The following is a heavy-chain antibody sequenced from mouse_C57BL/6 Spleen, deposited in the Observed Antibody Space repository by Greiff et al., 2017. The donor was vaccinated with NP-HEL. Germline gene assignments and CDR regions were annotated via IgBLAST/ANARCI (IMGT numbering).Heavy chain of an antibody. CDR2: INPNNGGT. D-gene: IGHD2-2*01. J-gene: IGHJ3*01. Sequence: VQLQQSGPELVKPGASVKISCKASGYTFTDYYMNWVKQSHGKSLEWIGDINPNNGGTSYNQKFKGKATLTVDKSSSTAYMELRSLTSEDSAVYYCARRSSYGSWFAYWGQGTLVTVSA. CDR3: ARRSSYGSWFAY. CDR1: GYTFTDYY. V-gene: IGHV1-26*01.